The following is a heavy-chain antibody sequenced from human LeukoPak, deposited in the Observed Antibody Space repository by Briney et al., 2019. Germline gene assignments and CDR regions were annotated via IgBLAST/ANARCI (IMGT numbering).Heavy chain of an antibody. D-gene: IGHD5-18*01. CDR3: ARDNSYGFDS. Sequence: PGGSLRLSWAASGXTFRAYWMHWVRQTPGKGLVWVSRIDGDGSSTNYADSVKGRFTISRDNAKNTLYLQMNSLRAEDTAVFYCARDNSYGFDSWGQGTLVTVSS. J-gene: IGHJ4*02. CDR1: GXTFRAYW. V-gene: IGHV3-74*01. CDR2: IDGDGSST.